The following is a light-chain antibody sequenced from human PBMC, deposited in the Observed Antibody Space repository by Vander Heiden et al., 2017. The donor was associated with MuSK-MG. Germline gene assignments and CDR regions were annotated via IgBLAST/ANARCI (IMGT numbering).Light chain of an antibody. CDR2: RNT. V-gene: IGLV1-44*01. J-gene: IGLJ3*02. Sequence: SVLTQPPSASGTPGQRVTFSFSGSRSNIGSNAVNWYQQLPGTAPKLLIYRNTQRPSGVPDRFSGSKSGTSASLAISGLQSEDEADYYCEAWDDSLNGVVFGGGTKLTVL. CDR3: EAWDDSLNGVV. CDR1: RSNIGSNA.